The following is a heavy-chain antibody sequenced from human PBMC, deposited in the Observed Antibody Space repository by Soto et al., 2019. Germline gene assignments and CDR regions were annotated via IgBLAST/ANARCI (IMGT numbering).Heavy chain of an antibody. V-gene: IGHV3-23*01. J-gene: IGHJ6*03. D-gene: IGHD3-10*01. Sequence: PGGSLRLSCAASGFTFSSYAMSWVRQAPGKGLEWVSAISGSGGSTYYADSVKGRFTISRDNSKNTLYLQMNSLRAEDTAVYYCAKRRWLYYYYYYMDVWGKGTTVTVSS. CDR2: ISGSGGST. CDR1: GFTFSSYA. CDR3: AKRRWLYYYYYYMDV.